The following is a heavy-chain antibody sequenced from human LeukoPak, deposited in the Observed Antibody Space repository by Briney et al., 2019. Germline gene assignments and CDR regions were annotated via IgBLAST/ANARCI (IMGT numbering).Heavy chain of an antibody. CDR2: IIPIFGTA. CDR3: ARGNIVATTFDY. Sequence: VASVKVSCKASGGTFSSYAISWVRQAPGQGLEWMGRIIPIFGTANYAQKFQGRVTITTDESTSTACMELSSLRSEDTAVCYCARGNIVATTFDYWGQGTLVTVSS. CDR1: GGTFSSYA. J-gene: IGHJ4*02. D-gene: IGHD5-12*01. V-gene: IGHV1-69*05.